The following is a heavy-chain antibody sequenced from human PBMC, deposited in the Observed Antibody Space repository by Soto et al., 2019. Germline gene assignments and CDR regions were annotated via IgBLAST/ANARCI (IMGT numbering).Heavy chain of an antibody. J-gene: IGHJ4*02. Sequence: PGGSLRLSCAASGFTFSSYGMHWVRQAPGKGLEWVAVISYDGSNKYYADSVKGRFTISRDNSRNTLYLQMNSLRAEDTAVYYCAKDSGRYDFWSGYSTIDYWGQGTLVTVSS. CDR2: ISYDGSNK. CDR1: GFTFSSYG. V-gene: IGHV3-30*18. CDR3: AKDSGRYDFWSGYSTIDY. D-gene: IGHD3-3*01.